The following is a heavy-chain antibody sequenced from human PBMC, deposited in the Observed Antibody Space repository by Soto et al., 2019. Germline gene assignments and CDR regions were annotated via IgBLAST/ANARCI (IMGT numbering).Heavy chain of an antibody. J-gene: IGHJ5*02. CDR3: AHIPNYYQYYWFDP. Sequence: QITLKESGPTLVKPTQTLTLTCTFSGFSLTTRGVGVGWIRQPPGKALECLALIYWDDDKRYSPSLQSRLSITTDTSKHQVGLTMANVDPVDTAPYYCAHIPNYYQYYWFDPWGQGTLVSVSS. D-gene: IGHD3-10*01. V-gene: IGHV2-5*02. CDR1: GFSLTTRGVG. CDR2: IYWDDDK.